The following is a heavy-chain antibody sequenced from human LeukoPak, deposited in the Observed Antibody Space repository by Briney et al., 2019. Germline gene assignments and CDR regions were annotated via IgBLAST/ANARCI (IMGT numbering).Heavy chain of an antibody. CDR3: AREDIVVVPGYDC. Sequence: GGSLRLSCAASGFTFSSYAMHWVRQAPGKGLEWVAVISYDGSNKYYADSVKGRFTISRDNSKNTLYLQMNSLRAEDTAVYYCAREDIVVVPGYDCWGQGTLVTISS. D-gene: IGHD2-2*01. CDR1: GFTFSSYA. CDR2: ISYDGSNK. J-gene: IGHJ4*02. V-gene: IGHV3-30-3*01.